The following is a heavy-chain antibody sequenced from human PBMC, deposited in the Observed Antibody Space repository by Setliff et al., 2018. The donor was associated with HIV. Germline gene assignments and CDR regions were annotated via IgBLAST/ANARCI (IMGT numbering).Heavy chain of an antibody. CDR2: IYTSGLT. CDR1: GGSINSGGYY. V-gene: IGHV4-61*02. Sequence: PSETLSLTCTVSGGSINSGGYYRVWIRQPALKGLEWIGRIYTSGLTNYNPSLKSRVTISVDTSKNQVSLKLSSVTASDTAVYYCARARYIVIRGDAGMDVWGPGTTVTVSS. D-gene: IGHD3-10*01. CDR3: ARARYIVIRGDAGMDV. J-gene: IGHJ6*02.